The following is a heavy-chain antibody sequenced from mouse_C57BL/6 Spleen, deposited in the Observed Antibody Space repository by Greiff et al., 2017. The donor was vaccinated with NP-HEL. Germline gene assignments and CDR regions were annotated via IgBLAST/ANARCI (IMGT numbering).Heavy chain of an antibody. CDR2: ILPGSGST. Sequence: VQLQQSGAELMKPGASVKLSCKATGYTFTGYWIEWVKQRPGHGLEWIGEILPGSGSTNYNAKFKGKATFTADTSSNTADMQLSSLTTEDSAIYYCASGGYDVGFAYWGQGTLVTVSA. V-gene: IGHV1-9*01. CDR1: GYTFTGYW. D-gene: IGHD2-2*01. CDR3: ASGGYDVGFAY. J-gene: IGHJ3*01.